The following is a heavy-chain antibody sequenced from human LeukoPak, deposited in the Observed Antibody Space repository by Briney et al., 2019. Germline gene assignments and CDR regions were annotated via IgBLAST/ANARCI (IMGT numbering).Heavy chain of an antibody. J-gene: IGHJ4*02. CDR1: GFTFSSYA. V-gene: IGHV3-23*01. D-gene: IGHD6-19*01. CDR2: ICGSGGST. CDR3: VPGGQWLVPYFDY. Sequence: GGSLRLSCAASGFTFSSYAMSWVRQAPGKGLEWVSAICGSGGSTYSAESVTGRFTISRANCKNTLYLKMNSLRAEDTAVYYCVPGGQWLVPYFDYWGQGTLVTVSS.